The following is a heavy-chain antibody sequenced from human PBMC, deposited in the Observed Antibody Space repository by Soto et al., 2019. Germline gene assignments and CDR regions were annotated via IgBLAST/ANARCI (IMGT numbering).Heavy chain of an antibody. CDR2: ISSSSSYI. D-gene: IGHD6-6*01. CDR3: ARFPGSIAARAGGLPHYVKYV. Sequence: GGSLRLSCAASEFTFSSYAMSWVRQAPGKGLEWVSSISSSSSYIYYADSVKGRFTISRDNAKNSLYLQMNSLRAEDTAVYYCARFPGSIAARAGGLPHYVKYVCGQRSTVIGS. J-gene: IGHJ6*02. CDR1: EFTFSSYA. V-gene: IGHV3-21*01.